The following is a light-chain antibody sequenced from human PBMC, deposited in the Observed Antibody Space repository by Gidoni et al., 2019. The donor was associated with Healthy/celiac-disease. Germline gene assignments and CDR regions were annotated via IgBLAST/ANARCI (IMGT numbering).Light chain of an antibody. CDR3: CSYAGSSTFDVV. CDR1: SSDVGSYNL. V-gene: IGLV2-23*03. CDR2: EGS. Sequence: QSALTHPASVSGSPVQSITISCTGTSSDVGSYNLVSWYQQHPGKAPKLMIYEGSKRPSGVSNRFSGYKSGNTASLTISGLQAEDEADYYCCSYAGSSTFDVVFGGGTKLTVL. J-gene: IGLJ2*01.